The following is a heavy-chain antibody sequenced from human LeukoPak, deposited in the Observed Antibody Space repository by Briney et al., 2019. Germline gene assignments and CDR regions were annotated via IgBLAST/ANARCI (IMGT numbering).Heavy chain of an antibody. CDR3: VIDIAMAANHDP. J-gene: IGHJ5*02. D-gene: IGHD6-19*01. CDR2: INQDGSNK. CDR1: GFTFSSFW. Sequence: GGSLRLSCAASGFTFSSFWMSWVRQAPGKGLEWVANINQDGSNKYYVDSLKGRFTISRDNAKNSLFLQMNRLRAEDTAVYYCVIDIAMAANHDPWGQGTLVTVSS. V-gene: IGHV3-7*05.